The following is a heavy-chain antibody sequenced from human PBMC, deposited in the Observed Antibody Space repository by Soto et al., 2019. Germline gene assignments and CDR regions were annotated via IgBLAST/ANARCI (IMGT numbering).Heavy chain of an antibody. D-gene: IGHD6-6*01. CDR1: CGSFSRYY. Sequence: VQLQQWGAGLLKPSETLSLTCAVYCGSFSRYYWSWIRQPPGMGLEWIGEINHSGSTNYNPSLKSRVTMSVDTSKNQFSLKLSSVTAADTAVYYCARTSRFDCWGQGTLVTVSS. CDR3: ARTSRFDC. J-gene: IGHJ4*02. V-gene: IGHV4-34*01. CDR2: INHSGST.